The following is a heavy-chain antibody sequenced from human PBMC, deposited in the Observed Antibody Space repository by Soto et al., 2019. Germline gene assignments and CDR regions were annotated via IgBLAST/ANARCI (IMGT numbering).Heavy chain of an antibody. CDR3: ARGLIAAAGIIDY. V-gene: IGHV3-30-3*01. J-gene: IGHJ4*02. D-gene: IGHD6-13*01. Sequence: PGGSLRLSCAASGFTFSTYAMHWVRQAPGKGLEWVVVISYDGSNKYYADSVKGRFTISRDNSKNTLYLQMNSLRAEDTAVYYCARGLIAAAGIIDYWGQGT. CDR2: ISYDGSNK. CDR1: GFTFSTYA.